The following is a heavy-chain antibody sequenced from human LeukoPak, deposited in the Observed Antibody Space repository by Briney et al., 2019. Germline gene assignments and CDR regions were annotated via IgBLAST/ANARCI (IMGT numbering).Heavy chain of an antibody. CDR3: ARATYYYDSSGYYFDY. CDR2: IHHDGSNK. V-gene: IGHV3-30*02. CDR1: GFTFSSYG. D-gene: IGHD3-22*01. J-gene: IGHJ4*02. Sequence: PGGSLRLSCAASGFTFSSYGMHWVRQAPGKGLDWVAFIHHDGSNKYYADSVRGRFTISRDNSKNTLYLQMNSLRAEDTALYYCARATYYYDSSGYYFDYWGQGTLVTVSS.